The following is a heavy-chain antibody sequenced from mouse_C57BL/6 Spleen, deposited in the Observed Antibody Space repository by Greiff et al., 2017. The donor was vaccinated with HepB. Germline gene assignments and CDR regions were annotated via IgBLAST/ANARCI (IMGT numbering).Heavy chain of an antibody. CDR3: ARRGLKPFWYFDV. V-gene: IGHV5-12*01. D-gene: IGHD2-4*01. Sequence: EVKLQESGGGLVQPGGSLKLSCAASGFTFSDYYMYWVRQTPEKRLEWVAYISNGGGSTYYPDTVKGRFTISRDNAKNTLYLQMSRLKSEDTAMYYCARRGLKPFWYFDVWGTGTTVTVSS. J-gene: IGHJ1*03. CDR2: ISNGGGST. CDR1: GFTFSDYY.